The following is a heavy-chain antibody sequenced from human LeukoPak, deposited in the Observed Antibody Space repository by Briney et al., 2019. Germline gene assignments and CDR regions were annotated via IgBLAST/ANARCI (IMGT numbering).Heavy chain of an antibody. D-gene: IGHD3-10*01. CDR2: ISGSGGST. CDR1: GFTFSSYA. V-gene: IGHV3-23*01. CDR3: AIDASGSWRAYFDY. Sequence: GGSLRLSCAASGFTFSSYAMTWVRQAPGKGLEWVSAISGSGGSTYYADSVKGRFTISRDNAKNSLYLQMNSLRAEDTAVYYCAIDASGSWRAYFDYWGQGTLVTVSS. J-gene: IGHJ4*02.